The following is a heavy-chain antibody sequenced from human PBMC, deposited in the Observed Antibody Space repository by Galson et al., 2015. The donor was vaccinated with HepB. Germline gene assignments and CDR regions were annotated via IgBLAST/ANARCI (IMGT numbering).Heavy chain of an antibody. CDR1: GFIFSDYS. J-gene: IGHJ4*02. D-gene: IGHD1-1*01. V-gene: IGHV3-21*01. Sequence: SLRLSCAASGFIFSDYSMNWVRQAPGKGLEWVSSISSSSGHLYFADSVKGRFTISRDNAKNSLFLQMNSLRAEDTAVYYCAREAWKDLWLDYWGQGTLVTVSS. CDR3: AREAWKDLWLDY. CDR2: ISSSSGHL.